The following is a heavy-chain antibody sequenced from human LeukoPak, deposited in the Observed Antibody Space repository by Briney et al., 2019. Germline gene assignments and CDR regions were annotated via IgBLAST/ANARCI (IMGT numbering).Heavy chain of an antibody. V-gene: IGHV1-46*01. J-gene: IGHJ5*02. CDR2: IHPGSGGA. CDR3: ARDSSASSLADP. CDR1: GYTFTSYH. D-gene: IGHD2-2*01. Sequence: ASVKVSCKASGYTFTSYHIHRVRQAPGQGLEWMGIIHPGSGGATSAQKFPGRLTMTRDTSTSTVYMELSSLGSEDTAVYYCARDSSASSLADPWGQGSLGTVSS.